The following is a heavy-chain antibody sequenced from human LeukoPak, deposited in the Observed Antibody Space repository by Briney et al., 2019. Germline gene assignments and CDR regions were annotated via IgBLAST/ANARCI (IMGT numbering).Heavy chain of an antibody. CDR3: ARQGITMVRGVIIKGAFDI. Sequence: GESLKISCKGSGYSFTSYWIGWVRQMPGKGLEWMGIIYPGDSDTRYSPSFQGQVTISADKSISTAYLQWSSLKALDTAMYYCARQGITMVRGVIIKGAFDIWGQGTMVTVSS. D-gene: IGHD3-10*01. CDR2: IYPGDSDT. CDR1: GYSFTSYW. V-gene: IGHV5-51*01. J-gene: IGHJ3*02.